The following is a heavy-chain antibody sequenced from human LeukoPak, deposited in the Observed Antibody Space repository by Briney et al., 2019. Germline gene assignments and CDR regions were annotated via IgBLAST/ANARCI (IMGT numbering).Heavy chain of an antibody. V-gene: IGHV1-18*01. Sequence: ASVKVSCKASGYTFTSFGISWVRQAPGQGLEWMGWIGAYNGNTKYGQKLQGRVTMTTDTSTSTAYMELGSLRSDDAAVYYCARDQMNIAAAGAYFDCWGQGTLVTVSS. J-gene: IGHJ4*02. D-gene: IGHD6-13*01. CDR3: ARDQMNIAAAGAYFDC. CDR2: IGAYNGNT. CDR1: GYTFTSFG.